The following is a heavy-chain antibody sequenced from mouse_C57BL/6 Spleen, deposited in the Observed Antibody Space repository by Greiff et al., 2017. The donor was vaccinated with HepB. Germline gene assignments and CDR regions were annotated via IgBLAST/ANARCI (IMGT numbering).Heavy chain of an antibody. J-gene: IGHJ1*03. CDR2: FYPGSGSI. D-gene: IGHD2-14*01. V-gene: IGHV1-62-2*01. CDR3: ARHEGRDDEGYWYFDV. CDR1: GYTFTEYT. Sequence: LVKPGASVKLSCKASGYTFTEYTIHWVKQRSGQGLEWIGWFYPGSGSIKYNEKFKDKATLTADKSSSTVYMELSRLTSEDSAVYFCARHEGRDDEGYWYFDVWGTGTTVTVSS.